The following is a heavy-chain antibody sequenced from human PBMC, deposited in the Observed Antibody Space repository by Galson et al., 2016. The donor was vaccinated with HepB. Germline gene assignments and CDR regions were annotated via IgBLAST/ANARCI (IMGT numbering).Heavy chain of an antibody. Sequence: QSGAEVKKPGESLKISCKASGYSFSTYYIHWVRQAPGQGLEWLGQINPNSGDTHYGQKVPGRVTMTRDTSITPVHMEVRRLRSDDTATHYGERAAVGFDFWGQGTLVTVSA. CDR3: ERAAVGFDF. J-gene: IGHJ4*02. V-gene: IGHV1-2*06. D-gene: IGHD1-26*01. CDR2: INPNSGDT. CDR1: GYSFSTYY.